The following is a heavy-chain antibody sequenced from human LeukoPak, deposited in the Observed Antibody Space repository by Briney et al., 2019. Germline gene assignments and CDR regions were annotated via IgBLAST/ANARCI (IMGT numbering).Heavy chain of an antibody. D-gene: IGHD7-27*01. V-gene: IGHV3-7*01. Sequence: GGSLRLSCVASGFSFSDSWMSWVRQAPGKGLEWVADIKKDGSVKDYVDSVKGRFTISRDKAKNSLYLQMDSLRAEDTAVYYCATYTNWVAGDVWGQGTTVSVSS. CDR1: GFSFSDSW. CDR2: IKKDGSVK. J-gene: IGHJ6*02. CDR3: ATYTNWVAGDV.